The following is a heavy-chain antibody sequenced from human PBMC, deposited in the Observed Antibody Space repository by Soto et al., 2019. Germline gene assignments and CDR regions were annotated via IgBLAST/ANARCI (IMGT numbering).Heavy chain of an antibody. CDR3: ARGAPDIVAPDKLPDGMDV. J-gene: IGHJ6*02. CDR1: GYDFTLYG. D-gene: IGHD5-12*01. CDR2: ISAYNGKD. V-gene: IGHV1-18*04. Sequence: QVQLVQSGAEVKKPGASVKVSCKASGYDFTLYGMSWVRQAPGQGLEWMGGISAYNGKDESAERFQGRLTMTIDPSTSTVYMELRSLRVDDTAVYYCARGAPDIVAPDKLPDGMDVWGQGTAVTVSS.